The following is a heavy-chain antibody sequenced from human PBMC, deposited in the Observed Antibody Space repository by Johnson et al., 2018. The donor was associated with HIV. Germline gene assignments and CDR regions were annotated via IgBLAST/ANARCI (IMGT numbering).Heavy chain of an antibody. Sequence: QVQLVESGGDLVKAGGSLRLSCAASGSTFSDYYMSWIRQAPGKGLEWVSYISGSGDSTYYADSVTGRFTISREKSKNTLYVQMNSLRVEDTAVYYCARDLGRPDAFDVWGQGTMVTVSS. D-gene: IGHD2-15*01. CDR2: ISGSGDST. CDR3: ARDLGRPDAFDV. J-gene: IGHJ3*01. CDR1: GSTFSDYY. V-gene: IGHV3-11*01.